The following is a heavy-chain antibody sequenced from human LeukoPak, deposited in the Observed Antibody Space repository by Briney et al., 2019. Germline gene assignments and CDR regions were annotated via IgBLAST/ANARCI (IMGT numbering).Heavy chain of an antibody. CDR3: ARAPRTYSSGWRSDAFDI. D-gene: IGHD6-19*01. CDR1: GGSVSSYY. J-gene: IGHJ3*02. CDR2: IRSSGSA. Sequence: SETLSLTCTVSGGSVSSYYWSWIRQPPGKGLEWIGNIRSSGSANYNPSLKSRVTISIDTSKKQFSLNLSSVTAADTAVYYCARAPRTYSSGWRSDAFDIWGQGTMVTVSS. V-gene: IGHV4-59*02.